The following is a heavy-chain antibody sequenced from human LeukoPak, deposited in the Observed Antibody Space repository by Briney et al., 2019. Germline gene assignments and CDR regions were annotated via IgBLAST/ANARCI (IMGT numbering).Heavy chain of an antibody. CDR1: GFTFSSYS. J-gene: IGHJ4*02. Sequence: GGSLRLSCAASGFTFSSYSMNWVRQAPGKGLEWVSSISSSSSYIYYADSVKGRFTISRDNAKNSLYLQMNSLRAEDTAAYYCARDKTEYSSAPGDYCGQGTLVTVSS. D-gene: IGHD6-6*01. CDR2: ISSSSSYI. V-gene: IGHV3-21*01. CDR3: ARDKTEYSSAPGDY.